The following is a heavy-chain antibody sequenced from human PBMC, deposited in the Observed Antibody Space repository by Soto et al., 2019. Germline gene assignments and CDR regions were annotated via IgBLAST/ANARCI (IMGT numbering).Heavy chain of an antibody. V-gene: IGHV3-30*18. Sequence: GGSLRLSCAASGFTFSSYGMHWVRQAPGKGLEWVAVISYDGSNKYYADSVKGRFTISRDNSKNTLYLQMNSLRAEDTAVYYCAKDSAAGQFDPWGQGTLVTVS. D-gene: IGHD6-13*01. J-gene: IGHJ5*02. CDR1: GFTFSSYG. CDR3: AKDSAAGQFDP. CDR2: ISYDGSNK.